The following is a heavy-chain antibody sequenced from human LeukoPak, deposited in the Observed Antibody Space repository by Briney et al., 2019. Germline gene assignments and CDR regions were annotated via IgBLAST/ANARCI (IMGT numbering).Heavy chain of an antibody. J-gene: IGHJ3*02. D-gene: IGHD2-15*01. CDR2: ISSSSTGSSNI. CDR3: TRDTLLCSGGYCYHDI. CDR1: GFTFSKFS. Sequence: GGSLRLSCTASGFTFSKFSMNWVRQAPGKGLEWVSHISSSSTGSSNIYYADSVKGRFTISRDNAKNTMYLQMNSLRAEDTAVYYCTRDTLLCSGGYCYHDIWGQGTMVTVSS. V-gene: IGHV3-21*05.